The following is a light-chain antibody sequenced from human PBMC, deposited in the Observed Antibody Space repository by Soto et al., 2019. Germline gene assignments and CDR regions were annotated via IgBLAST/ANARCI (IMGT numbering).Light chain of an antibody. Sequence: ETVLTQSPATLSLSPGERATLSCRASQSVSSYLAWYQQKPGQAHRLLIYDASNRATGIPARFSGSGSGTDFTLTISSLEPADFAVYYCQQRSNWTLTFGGGTKVDIK. CDR2: DAS. J-gene: IGKJ4*01. CDR1: QSVSSY. V-gene: IGKV3-11*01. CDR3: QQRSNWTLT.